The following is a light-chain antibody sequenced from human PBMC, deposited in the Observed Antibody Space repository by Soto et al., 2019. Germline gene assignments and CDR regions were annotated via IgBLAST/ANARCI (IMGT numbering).Light chain of an antibody. J-gene: IGKJ1*01. CDR2: KAS. V-gene: IGKV1-5*03. Sequence: DIQMTQSPSTLSASVGDRVTITCRASQSISSWLAWYQQKPGKAPKVLIYKASSLESGVPSRFSGGGSGTEFTLTISSLQPDDFATYYCQQYNSYSRTFGQGTNVEIK. CDR3: QQYNSYSRT. CDR1: QSISSW.